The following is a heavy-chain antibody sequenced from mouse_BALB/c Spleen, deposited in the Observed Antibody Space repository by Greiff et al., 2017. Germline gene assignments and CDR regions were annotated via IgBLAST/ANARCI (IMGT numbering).Heavy chain of an antibody. CDR2: INPSSGYT. Sequence: VQLQQSAAELARPGASVKMSCKASGYTFTSYTMHWVKQRPGQGLEWIGYINPSSGYTEYNQKFKDKTTLTADKSSSTAYMQLSSLTSEDSAVYYCAREGPTGTAWFAYWGQGTLVTVSA. V-gene: IGHV1-4*02. CDR1: GYTFTSYT. D-gene: IGHD4-1*02. CDR3: AREGPTGTAWFAY. J-gene: IGHJ3*01.